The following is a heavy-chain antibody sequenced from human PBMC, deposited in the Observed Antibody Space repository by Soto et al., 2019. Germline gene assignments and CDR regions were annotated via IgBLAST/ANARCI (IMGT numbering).Heavy chain of an antibody. J-gene: IGHJ4*02. D-gene: IGHD1-1*01. CDR3: AKSVYNWNDGFFDY. CDR1: GFTFSSYA. CDR2: ISYDGSNK. Sequence: GVSLGLSCAASGFTFSSYAMHWVCQAPGKGLEWVAVISYDGSNKYYADSVKGRFTISRDNSKNTLYLQMNSLRAEDTAVYYCAKSVYNWNDGFFDYWGQGTLVTVSS. V-gene: IGHV3-30-3*02.